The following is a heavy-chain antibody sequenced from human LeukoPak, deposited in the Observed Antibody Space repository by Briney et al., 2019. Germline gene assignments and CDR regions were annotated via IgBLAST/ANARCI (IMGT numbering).Heavy chain of an antibody. V-gene: IGHV3-23*01. CDR2: ISGSGGST. D-gene: IGHD6-19*01. J-gene: IGHJ4*02. CDR1: GFSFSSYA. Sequence: GRSLRLSCAASGFSFSSYAMHWVRQAPGKGLEWVSAISGSGGSTYYADSVKGRFTISRDNSKNTLYLQMNSLRAEDTAVYYCAKGTIAVAPYYFDYWGQGTLVTVSS. CDR3: AKGTIAVAPYYFDY.